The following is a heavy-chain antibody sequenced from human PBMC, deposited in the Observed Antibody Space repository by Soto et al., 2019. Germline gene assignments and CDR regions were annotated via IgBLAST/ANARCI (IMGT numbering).Heavy chain of an antibody. V-gene: IGHV3-23*01. J-gene: IGHJ4*02. CDR1: GFTFSSYA. CDR3: AKGTYYYDSSGYNHFDY. D-gene: IGHD3-22*01. Sequence: GGSLRLSCAASGFTFSSYAMSWVRQAPGKGLEWVSAISGSGGSTYYADSVKGRFTISRDNSKNTLYLQMNSLRAEDTAVYFCAKGTYYYDSSGYNHFDYWGQGTLVTVSS. CDR2: ISGSGGST.